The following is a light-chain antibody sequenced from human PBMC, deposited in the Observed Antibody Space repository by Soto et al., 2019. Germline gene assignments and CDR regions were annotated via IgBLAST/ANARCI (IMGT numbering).Light chain of an antibody. J-gene: IGKJ4*01. Sequence: DIQLTQSPSFLSASVGDRVTITCLASQGISRRLAWDQQKPEKDPKLLISDASTVQRGVPTRFSGSGSGTEVTLTLSSRQPEDFGTYLCQQVNDYPMTFGGGTKVEIK. V-gene: IGKV1-9*01. CDR3: QQVNDYPMT. CDR2: DAS. CDR1: QGISRR.